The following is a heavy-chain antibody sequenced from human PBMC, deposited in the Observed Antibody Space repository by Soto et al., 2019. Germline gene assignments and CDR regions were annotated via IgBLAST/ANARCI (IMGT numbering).Heavy chain of an antibody. D-gene: IGHD3-10*01. CDR1: GYTFTSYA. CDR3: AIAPGSGGMDV. CDR2: INAGNGNT. J-gene: IGHJ6*02. Sequence: QVQLVQFGAEVKKPGASVKVSCKASGYTFTSYAIHWVRQAPGQRLEWMGWINAGNGNTKYSQKFQGRVTITRDTPASTAYMELSSLRYEDTAVYYCAIAPGSGGMDVWGQGTTVTVSS. V-gene: IGHV1-3*01.